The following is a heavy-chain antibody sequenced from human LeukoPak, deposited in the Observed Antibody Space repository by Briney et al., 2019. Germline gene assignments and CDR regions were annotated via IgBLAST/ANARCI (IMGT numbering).Heavy chain of an antibody. CDR2: IYYSGST. Sequence: KTSETLSLTCTVSGGSISSYYWSWIRQPPGKGLEWIGYIYYSGSTNYNPSLKSRVTISVDTSKNQFSLKLSSVTAADTAVYYCARARGGYSSSYVHYWGQGTLVTVSS. CDR3: ARARGGYSSSYVHY. V-gene: IGHV4-59*01. D-gene: IGHD6-6*01. CDR1: GGSISSYY. J-gene: IGHJ4*02.